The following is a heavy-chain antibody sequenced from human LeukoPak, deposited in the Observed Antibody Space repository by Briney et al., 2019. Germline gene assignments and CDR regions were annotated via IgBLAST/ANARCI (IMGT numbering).Heavy chain of an antibody. CDR3: ASIRFAELPFFDY. D-gene: IGHD3-10*01. CDR1: GFTFTKYW. CDR2: IKQDGSDK. Sequence: GGSLRLSCAASGFTFTKYWMTWVRQAPGKGLEWVGNIKQDGSDKNYMDSVKGRFTISRDNAKNPLYLQMNSLRAEDTAVYYCASIRFAELPFFDYWGQGTLVTVSS. J-gene: IGHJ4*02. V-gene: IGHV3-7*01.